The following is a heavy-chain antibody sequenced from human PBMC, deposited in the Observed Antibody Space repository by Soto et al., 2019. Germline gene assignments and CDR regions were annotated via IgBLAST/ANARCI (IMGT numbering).Heavy chain of an antibody. CDR1: GFTFSSYS. D-gene: IGHD3-9*01. J-gene: IGHJ5*02. CDR3: ARSGTYYDILTGYYEGWYNWFDP. CDR2: ISSSSSYI. Sequence: GGSLRLSCAASGFTFSSYSMNWVRQAPGKGLEWVSSISSSSSYIYYADSVKGRFTISSDNAKNSLYRQMNSLRAEDTAGYYCARSGTYYDILTGYYEGWYNWFDPWGQGTLVTVSS. V-gene: IGHV3-21*01.